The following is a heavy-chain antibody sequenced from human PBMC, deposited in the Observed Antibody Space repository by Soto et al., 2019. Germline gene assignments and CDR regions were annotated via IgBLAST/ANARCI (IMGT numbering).Heavy chain of an antibody. J-gene: IGHJ4*02. CDR1: GFALSTYG. D-gene: IGHD3-3*01. V-gene: IGHV3-30*18. CDR2: ISYDGTNE. Sequence: GGSLRLSCAASGFALSTYGLNWVRQAPGKGLEWVAFISYDGTNEYYADSVKGRFTISRDSSKNTLSLQMSSLRPEDTAIYYCAKDLIQFLEWFRPYFDDWGQGTLVTVSS. CDR3: AKDLIQFLEWFRPYFDD.